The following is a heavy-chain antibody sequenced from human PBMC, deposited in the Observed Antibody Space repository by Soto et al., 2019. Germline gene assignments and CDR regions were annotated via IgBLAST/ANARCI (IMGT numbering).Heavy chain of an antibody. CDR1: GGSISSSSYY. CDR3: ARLTYYYDSSGYYYEDY. V-gene: IGHV4-39*01. D-gene: IGHD3-22*01. J-gene: IGHJ4*02. CDR2: IYYSGST. Sequence: KQSQTLSLTCTVSGGSISSSSYYWGWIRQPPGKGLEWIGSIYYSGSTYYNPSLKSRVTISVDTSKNQFSLKLSSVTAADTAVYYCARLTYYYDSSGYYYEDYWGQGTLVTVSS.